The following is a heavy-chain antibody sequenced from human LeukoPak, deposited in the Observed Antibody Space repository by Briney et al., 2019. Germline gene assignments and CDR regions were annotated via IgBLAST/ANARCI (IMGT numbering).Heavy chain of an antibody. V-gene: IGHV1-2*02. Sequence: ASVKVSCKASGYTFGAYYMYWVRQAPGQGLEWMGWIRPNSGGTNYTQKFQGRVTMTRDTSINTAYMELSRLTSDDTAVYYCARDPVHFYDSSGYWTYWGQGTLVTVSS. CDR2: IRPNSGGT. D-gene: IGHD3-22*01. J-gene: IGHJ4*02. CDR3: ARDPVHFYDSSGYWTY. CDR1: GYTFGAYY.